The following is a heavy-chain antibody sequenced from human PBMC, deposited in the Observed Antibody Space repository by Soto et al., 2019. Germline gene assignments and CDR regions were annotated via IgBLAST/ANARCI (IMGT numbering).Heavy chain of an antibody. Sequence: QVHLVQSGAEVKKPGASVKVSCKGSGYAFTTYGITWVRQVPGQGLEWMGGISAHNGNTNYAQKLQGRVTVNRDTSTITADMELRSLRSEDTAVYYCARGRYGDYWGQGALVTVSS. J-gene: IGHJ4*02. CDR3: ARGRYGDY. V-gene: IGHV1-18*01. CDR2: ISAHNGNT. CDR1: GYAFTTYG. D-gene: IGHD1-1*01.